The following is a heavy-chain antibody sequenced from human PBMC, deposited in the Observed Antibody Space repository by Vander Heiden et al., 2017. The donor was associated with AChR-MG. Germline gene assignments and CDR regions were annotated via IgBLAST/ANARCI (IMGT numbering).Heavy chain of an antibody. Sequence: EVQLVASGGGLVQPGGSLRLSCAASGFTFSSYWMSWVRQAPGKGLEWVANIKQDGSEKYYVDSVKGRFTISRDNAKNSLYLQMNSLRAEDTAVYYCASCPVYNYYYYYMDVWGKGTTVTVSS. D-gene: IGHD2-8*01. V-gene: IGHV3-7*01. CDR2: IKQDGSEK. CDR3: ASCPVYNYYYYYMDV. CDR1: GFTFSSYW. J-gene: IGHJ6*03.